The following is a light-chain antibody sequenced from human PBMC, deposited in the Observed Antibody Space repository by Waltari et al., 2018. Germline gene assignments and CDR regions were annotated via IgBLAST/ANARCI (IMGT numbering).Light chain of an antibody. V-gene: IGKV3-20*01. CDR3: QHYVRLPAT. Sequence: EIVLTQSPGPLSLSAGERATLSCRASQSVGRFLAWYQQKPGQAPRLLIYDASSRATGIPDRFSGSGSGTDFSLTISRLEPEDFAVYYCQHYVRLPATFGQGTKVEIK. CDR1: QSVGRF. J-gene: IGKJ1*01. CDR2: DAS.